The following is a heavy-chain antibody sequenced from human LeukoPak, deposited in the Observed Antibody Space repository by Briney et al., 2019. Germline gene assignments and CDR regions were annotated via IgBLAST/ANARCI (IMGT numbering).Heavy chain of an antibody. Sequence: ASVKVSCKASGYTFTSYAMNWVRQAPGQGLEWVGWINTNTGNQTYAQGFTGRFVFSLDTSVSTAYLQISSLKAEDTAVYYCARAAGTVYITMVRGVNYYYYGMDVWGQGTTVTVSS. CDR1: GYTFTSYA. CDR3: ARAAGTVYITMVRGVNYYYYGMDV. J-gene: IGHJ6*02. V-gene: IGHV7-4-1*02. D-gene: IGHD3-10*01. CDR2: INTNTGNQ.